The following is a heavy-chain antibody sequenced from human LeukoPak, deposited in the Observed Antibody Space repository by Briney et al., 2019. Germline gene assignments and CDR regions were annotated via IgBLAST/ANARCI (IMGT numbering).Heavy chain of an antibody. Sequence: GGSLRLSCAASGFTFSNYDMHWVRQAPGKGLEWVAFIRYDGSNKNYADSVKGRFTISRDSSKNTLYLQMNSLRVDDTAVYYCAKSYDSSGYYYEQYFQHWGQGTLVTVSS. J-gene: IGHJ1*01. CDR1: GFTFSNYD. D-gene: IGHD3-22*01. CDR2: IRYDGSNK. V-gene: IGHV3-30*02. CDR3: AKSYDSSGYYYEQYFQH.